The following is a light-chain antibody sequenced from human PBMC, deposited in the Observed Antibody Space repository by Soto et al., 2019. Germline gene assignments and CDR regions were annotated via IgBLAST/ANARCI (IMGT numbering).Light chain of an antibody. CDR2: GIS. Sequence: DIQMTQSPSAMSASVGDRVTISCRASQGIGNYLAWFQQKPGKVPKRLIYGISSLQSGVPSRFSGSGSGTEFTLTINSLQPEDVATYYCLQSSRYPWTFGQWTKVEIK. J-gene: IGKJ1*01. V-gene: IGKV1-17*03. CDR1: QGIGNY. CDR3: LQSSRYPWT.